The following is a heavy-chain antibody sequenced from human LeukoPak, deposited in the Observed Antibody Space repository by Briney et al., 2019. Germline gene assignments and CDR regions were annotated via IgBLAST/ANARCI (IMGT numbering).Heavy chain of an antibody. CDR3: ASGSSGYDP. D-gene: IGHD5-12*01. J-gene: IGHJ5*02. CDR1: GGSISNYY. Sequence: SETLSLTCTVSGGSISNYYWSWIRQPAGKGLEWIGRIYSSGTTIYNPSLKSRITMSVDTSKNQFSLKLSSVTAADTAVYFCASGSSGYDPWGQGTLVTVSS. V-gene: IGHV4-4*07. CDR2: IYSSGTT.